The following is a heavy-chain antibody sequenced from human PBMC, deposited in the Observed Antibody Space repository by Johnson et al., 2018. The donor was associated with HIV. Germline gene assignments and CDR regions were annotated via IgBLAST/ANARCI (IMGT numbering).Heavy chain of an antibody. Sequence: VQLVESGGGLVQPGGSLRLSCAASGFTFSSYWMHWVRQAPGKGLVWVSRINSAGTNTSYADSVKGRFTISRDNSKHTVYLETNSLRPEETAVYYCAKWKYCSGDNCYSEFGVFDDAFDIWGQGTMVTVSS. CDR2: INSAGTNT. CDR1: GFTFSSYW. J-gene: IGHJ3*02. CDR3: AKWKYCSGDNCYSEFGVFDDAFDI. D-gene: IGHD2-15*01. V-gene: IGHV3-74*01.